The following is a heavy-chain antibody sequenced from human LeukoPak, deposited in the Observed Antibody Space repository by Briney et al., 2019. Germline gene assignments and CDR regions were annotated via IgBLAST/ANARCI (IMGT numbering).Heavy chain of an antibody. D-gene: IGHD3-3*01. Sequence: SETLSLTCAVYGGSFSGYYWSWIRQPPGKGLEWIGEINHSGSTNYNPSLKSRVTISVDTSKNQFSLKLSSVTAADTAVYYCARHSDFWSGYYLFDYWGQGTLVTVSS. CDR1: GGSFSGYY. CDR2: INHSGST. V-gene: IGHV4-34*01. J-gene: IGHJ4*02. CDR3: ARHSDFWSGYYLFDY.